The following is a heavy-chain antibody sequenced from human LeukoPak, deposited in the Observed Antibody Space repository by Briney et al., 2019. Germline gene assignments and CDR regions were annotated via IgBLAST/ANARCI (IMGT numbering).Heavy chain of an antibody. CDR2: INQDGSEK. CDR1: GFTFRTYW. V-gene: IGHV3-7*04. J-gene: IGHJ4*02. Sequence: GGSLRLSGAASGFTFRTYWMSWVRQVLGKGLEWVANINQDGSEKNYVDSVKGRFTISRDNIKNSLYLQMNSLRAEDTAVYYCATDLYYWGQGTLVTVSS. CDR3: ATDLYY. D-gene: IGHD2-15*01.